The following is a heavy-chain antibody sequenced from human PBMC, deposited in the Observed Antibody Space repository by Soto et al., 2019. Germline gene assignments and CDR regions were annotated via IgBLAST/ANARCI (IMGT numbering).Heavy chain of an antibody. D-gene: IGHD2-8*01. CDR3: ARGDSTDCSNGVCSFFYNHDMDV. CDR1: GYSFTEYH. CDR2: INPKSGGT. J-gene: IGHJ6*02. V-gene: IGHV1-2*04. Sequence: ASVKVSCKASGYSFTEYHIHWVRQAPGQGLEWLGRINPKSGGTSTAQKFQGWVTMTTDTSISTASMALTRLTSDDTAIYYCARGDSTDCSNGVCSFFYNHDMDVWGQGTTVTVSS.